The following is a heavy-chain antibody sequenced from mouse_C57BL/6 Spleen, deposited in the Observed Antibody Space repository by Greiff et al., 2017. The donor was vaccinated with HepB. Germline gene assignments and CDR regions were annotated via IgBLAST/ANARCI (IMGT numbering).Heavy chain of an antibody. J-gene: IGHJ4*01. D-gene: IGHD1-1*01. CDR2: IYPSDSET. CDR1: GYTFTSYW. CDR3: PRDYYGSSYARDY. Sequence: QVQLQQPGAELVRPGSSVKLSCKASGYTFTSYWMDWVKQRPGQGLEWIGNIYPSDSETHYNQKFKDKATLTVDNSSSTAYMQRNSLTSEDSAVYYFPRDYYGSSYARDYWGQGTSATVSS. V-gene: IGHV1-61*01.